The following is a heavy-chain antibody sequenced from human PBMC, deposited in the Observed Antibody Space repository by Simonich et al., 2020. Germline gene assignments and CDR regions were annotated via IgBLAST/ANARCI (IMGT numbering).Heavy chain of an antibody. J-gene: IGHJ4*02. CDR1: GFTFSSYS. CDR3: ARDTSYYGSGSYYFDY. V-gene: IGHV3-21*01. Sequence: GGGLVKPGGSLRLSCAASGFTFSSYSMNWVRQARGKGLEWVSFISRCSYIYYADAVKGRFTISRDNAKNSLYLQMNSLRAEDTAVYYCARDTSYYGSGSYYFDYWGQGTLVTVSS. CDR2: ISRCSYI. D-gene: IGHD3-10*01.